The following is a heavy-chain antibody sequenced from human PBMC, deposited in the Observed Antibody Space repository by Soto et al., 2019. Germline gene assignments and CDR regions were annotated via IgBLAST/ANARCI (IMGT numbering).Heavy chain of an antibody. D-gene: IGHD3-3*01. CDR2: MNPNSGNT. CDR1: GYTFTSYD. CDR3: ARLNAGSYDFWSGYYAWFDP. V-gene: IGHV1-8*01. Sequence: GASVKVSCKASGYTFTSYDINWVRQATGQGLEWMGWMNPNSGNTGYAQKFQGRVTMTRNTSISTAYMELSSLRSEDTAVYYCARLNAGSYDFWSGYYAWFDPWGQGTLVTVSS. J-gene: IGHJ5*02.